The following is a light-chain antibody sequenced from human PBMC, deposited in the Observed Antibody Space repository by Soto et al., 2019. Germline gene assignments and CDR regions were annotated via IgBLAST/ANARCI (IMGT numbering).Light chain of an antibody. CDR2: GAS. CDR1: QSISSY. J-gene: IGKJ1*01. V-gene: IGKV3-20*01. Sequence: EIVLTPSPATLSLSPGERATLSCRASQSISSYLAWYQQKPGQAPRLLIYGASGRATGIPDRFSGSGSGTDFTLTISRLEPEDFAVYYCQQYGSSSWTFGQGTKVDI. CDR3: QQYGSSSWT.